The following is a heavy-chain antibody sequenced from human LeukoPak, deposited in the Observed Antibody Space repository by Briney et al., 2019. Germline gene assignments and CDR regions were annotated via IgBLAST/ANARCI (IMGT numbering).Heavy chain of an antibody. D-gene: IGHD6-13*01. J-gene: IGHJ4*02. CDR1: GFTVSSNY. V-gene: IGHV3-53*01. CDR3: ARSTAGTTWFDY. Sequence: PGGSLRLSCAASGFTVSSNYMSWVRQAPGEGLEWVSVIYSGGSTYYADSVKGRFTISRDNSKNTLYLQMNSLRAEDTAVYYCARSTAGTTWFDYWGQGTLVTVSS. CDR2: IYSGGST.